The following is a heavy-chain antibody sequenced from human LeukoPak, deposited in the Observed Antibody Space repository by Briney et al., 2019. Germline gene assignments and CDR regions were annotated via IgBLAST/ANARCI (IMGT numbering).Heavy chain of an antibody. Sequence: PSETLSLTCAVYGGSFSGYYWSWIRQPPGKGLEWIGEINHSGSTNYNPSLKSRVTISVDTSKNQFSLKLSSVTAADTAVYYCARGRYYYGFDYWGQGTLVTVSS. CDR2: INHSGST. CDR1: GGSFSGYY. D-gene: IGHD3-22*01. CDR3: ARGRYYYGFDY. V-gene: IGHV4-34*01. J-gene: IGHJ4*02.